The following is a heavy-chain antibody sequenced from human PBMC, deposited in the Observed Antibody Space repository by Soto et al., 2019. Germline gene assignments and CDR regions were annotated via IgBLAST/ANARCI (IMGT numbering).Heavy chain of an antibody. CDR1: GYKIINIW. D-gene: IGHD3-10*01. Sequence: KGSGYKIINIWIGSVRLMPGKGLEWMGIIYPGDSDTRYSPSFQGQVTISADKSISTAYLQWSSLKASDTAMYYCARLFTMVRGVIAPWGQGTLVTVSS. J-gene: IGHJ5*02. CDR2: IYPGDSDT. V-gene: IGHV5-51*01. CDR3: ARLFTMVRGVIAP.